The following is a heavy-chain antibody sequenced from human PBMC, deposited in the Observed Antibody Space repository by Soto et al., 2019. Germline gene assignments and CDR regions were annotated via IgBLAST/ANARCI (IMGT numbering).Heavy chain of an antibody. CDR3: ARGEGYCSSTSALWPHCGFDP. J-gene: IGHJ5*02. Sequence: SETLSLTCAVDGGSFSGYYWSWIRQPPGKGLEWIGEINHSGSTNYNPSLKSRVTISVDTSKNQFSLKLSSVTAADTAVYYCARGEGYCSSTSALWPHCGFDPWGQGTLVTVSS. CDR2: INHSGST. V-gene: IGHV4-34*01. CDR1: GGSFSGYY. D-gene: IGHD2-2*01.